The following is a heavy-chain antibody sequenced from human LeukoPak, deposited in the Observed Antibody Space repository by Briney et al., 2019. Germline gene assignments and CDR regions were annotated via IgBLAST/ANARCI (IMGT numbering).Heavy chain of an antibody. Sequence: SETLSLTCTVSGGSISSYYWSWIRQPAGKGLEWIGRMYTSGSTNYNPSLKSRVTMSVDTSKNQFSLKLSSVTAADTAVYYCARDMQGDCSSTSCSHLFDYWGQGTLVTISS. CDR1: GGSISSYY. CDR2: MYTSGST. J-gene: IGHJ4*02. D-gene: IGHD2-2*01. CDR3: ARDMQGDCSSTSCSHLFDY. V-gene: IGHV4-4*07.